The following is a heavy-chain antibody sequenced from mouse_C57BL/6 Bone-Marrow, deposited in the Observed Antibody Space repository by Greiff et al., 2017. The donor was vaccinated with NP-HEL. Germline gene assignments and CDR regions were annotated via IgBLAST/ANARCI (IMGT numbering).Heavy chain of an antibody. D-gene: IGHD1-1*02. J-gene: IGHJ3*01. CDR2: IDPANGNT. CDR3: APYYEGFAY. CDR1: GFTIKNTY. Sequence: EVQLQESVAELVRPGASVKLSCTASGFTIKNTYMHWVKQRPEQGLEWIGRIDPANGNTKYAPKFQGKATITADTSSNTAYLQLSSLTSEDTAIYYCAPYYEGFAYWGQGTLVTVSA. V-gene: IGHV14-3*01.